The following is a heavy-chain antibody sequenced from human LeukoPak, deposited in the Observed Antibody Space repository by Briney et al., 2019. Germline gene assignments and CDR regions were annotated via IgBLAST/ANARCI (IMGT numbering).Heavy chain of an antibody. CDR3: TSDPRIGRYFDY. V-gene: IGHV3-15*01. CDR1: GFTFNNAW. D-gene: IGHD1-26*01. Sequence: GGSLRLSCAASGFTFNNAWMNWVRQVPGKGLEWVGRVKSKADGGTTDYAAPVEGRFTISRDDSENTLYLQMNSLKTEDTAVYYCTSDPRIGRYFDYWGQGTRVTVSS. J-gene: IGHJ4*02. CDR2: VKSKADGGTT.